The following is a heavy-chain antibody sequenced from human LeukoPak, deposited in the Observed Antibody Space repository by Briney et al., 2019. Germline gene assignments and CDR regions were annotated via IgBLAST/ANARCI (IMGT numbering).Heavy chain of an antibody. CDR2: IYYSGST. CDR1: GGSISSSSYY. D-gene: IGHD2-21*02. Sequence: PSETLSLTCTVSGGSISSSSYYRGWIRQPPGKGLEWIGSIYYSGSTYYNPSLKSRVTISVDTSKNQFSLKLSSVTAADTAVYYCARTPEWIVVVTGYYFDYWGQGTLVTVSS. CDR3: ARTPEWIVVVTGYYFDY. V-gene: IGHV4-39*01. J-gene: IGHJ4*02.